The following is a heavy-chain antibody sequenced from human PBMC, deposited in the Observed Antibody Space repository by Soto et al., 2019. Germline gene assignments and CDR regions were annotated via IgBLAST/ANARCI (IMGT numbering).Heavy chain of an antibody. Sequence: PSETLSLTCTASGGSISSDYWSWIRQPPGKGLEWIADIYNSGTTNYNPSLKSRATISVDTSKNQFSLKVNSVTAADTAVYYCARGGSYYDYWGQGTLVTVSS. D-gene: IGHD1-26*01. CDR1: GGSISSDY. J-gene: IGHJ4*02. CDR2: IYNSGTT. CDR3: ARGGSYYDY. V-gene: IGHV4-59*01.